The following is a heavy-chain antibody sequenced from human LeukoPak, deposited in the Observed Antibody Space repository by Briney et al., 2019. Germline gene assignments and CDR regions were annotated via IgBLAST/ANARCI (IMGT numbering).Heavy chain of an antibody. CDR3: ARDPSDYYGSGRRRTDNWLDP. J-gene: IGHJ5*02. Sequence: GGSLRLSCAASGFTFSSYGMHWVRQAPGKGLEWVAVIWYDGSNKYYADSVKGRFTISRDNSKNTLYLQMNGLRAEDTAVYYCARDPSDYYGSGRRRTDNWLDPWGQGTLVTVSS. CDR1: GFTFSSYG. CDR2: IWYDGSNK. D-gene: IGHD3-10*01. V-gene: IGHV3-33*01.